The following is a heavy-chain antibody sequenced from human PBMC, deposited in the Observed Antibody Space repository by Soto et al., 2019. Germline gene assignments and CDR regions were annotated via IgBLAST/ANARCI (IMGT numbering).Heavy chain of an antibody. D-gene: IGHD3-3*01. J-gene: IGHJ6*02. Sequence: SETLSLTCSVSVGSISSSNWWSWVRQPPGKDLEWIGYIYYSGTTYYNPSLKSRVSITIDTSNNQFSLKLSSVTAADTAVYYCARDWRHKWDAAGYHYYEMASWGQGPTVTVAS. CDR3: ARDWRHKWDAAGYHYYEMAS. CDR2: IYYSGTT. V-gene: IGHV4-4*02. CDR1: VGSISSSNW.